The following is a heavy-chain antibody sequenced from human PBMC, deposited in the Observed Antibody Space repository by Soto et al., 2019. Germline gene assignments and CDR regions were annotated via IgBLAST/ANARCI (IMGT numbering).Heavy chain of an antibody. V-gene: IGHV1-69*13. CDR3: ARGVYRYCSGGSCSRNFDY. D-gene: IGHD2-15*01. J-gene: IGHJ4*02. CDR1: GCTFSSYA. CDR2: SIPIFGTA. Sequence: GASVKVSCKASGCTFSSYAISWVRQAPGQGLEWMGGSIPIFGTANYAKKYQGRVTITADESTSTAYMELSSLRSEDTAVYYCARGVYRYCSGGSCSRNFDYWGQGTLVTVSS.